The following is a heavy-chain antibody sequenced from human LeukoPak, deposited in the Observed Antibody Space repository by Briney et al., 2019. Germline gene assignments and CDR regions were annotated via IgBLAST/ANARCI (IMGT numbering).Heavy chain of an antibody. CDR3: TTQAFTGNGLFDY. CDR1: GFTFSNAW. Sequence: GGSLRLSCAASGFTFSNAWVSWVRQAPGKGLEWVGRIKSKTDGGTTDYAAPVKGRFTISRDDSKNTLYQQMNSLKTEDTAVYYCTTQAFTGNGLFDYWGQGTLVTVSS. V-gene: IGHV3-15*01. J-gene: IGHJ4*02. CDR2: IKSKTDGGTT. D-gene: IGHD3-9*01.